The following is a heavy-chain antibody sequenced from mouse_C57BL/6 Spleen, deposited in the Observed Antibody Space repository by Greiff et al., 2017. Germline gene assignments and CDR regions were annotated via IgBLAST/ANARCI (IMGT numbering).Heavy chain of an antibody. J-gene: IGHJ3*01. CDR2: INPNNGGT. V-gene: IGHV1-18*01. D-gene: IGHD1-1*01. Sequence: VQLQQSGPELVKPGASVKIPCKASGYTFTDYNMDWVKQSHGKSLEWIGDINPNNGGTIYNQKFKGKATLTVEKSSSTAYMELRSLTSEDTAVYYCGRSFHYDGSSYGCAYWGKGTMVTVSA. CDR3: GRSFHYDGSSYGCAY. CDR1: GYTFTDYN.